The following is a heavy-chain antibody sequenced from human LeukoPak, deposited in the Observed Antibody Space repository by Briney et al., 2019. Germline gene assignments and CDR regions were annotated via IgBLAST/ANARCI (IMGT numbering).Heavy chain of an antibody. CDR2: IYTSGST. Sequence: SETLSLTCTVSGGSISSGSYYWSWIRQPAGKGLEWIGRIYTSGSTNYNPSLKSRVTISVDTSKNQFSLKLSSVTAADTAVYYCASYTEYYFDYWGQGTLVTVSS. CDR1: GGSISSGSYY. V-gene: IGHV4-61*02. D-gene: IGHD4-11*01. J-gene: IGHJ4*02. CDR3: ASYTEYYFDY.